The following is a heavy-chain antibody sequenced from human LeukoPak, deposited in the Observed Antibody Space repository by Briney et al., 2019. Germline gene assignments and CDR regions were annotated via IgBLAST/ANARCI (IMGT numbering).Heavy chain of an antibody. V-gene: IGHV1-18*01. Sequence: ASVKVSCKASGHTFTSYGISWVRQAPGQGLEWMGWISAYNGNTNYAQKLQGRVTMTTDTSTSTAYMELRSLRSDDTAVYYCARDRSYYYDSSGYLDYWGQGTLVTVSS. J-gene: IGHJ4*02. CDR3: ARDRSYYYDSSGYLDY. CDR2: ISAYNGNT. CDR1: GHTFTSYG. D-gene: IGHD3-22*01.